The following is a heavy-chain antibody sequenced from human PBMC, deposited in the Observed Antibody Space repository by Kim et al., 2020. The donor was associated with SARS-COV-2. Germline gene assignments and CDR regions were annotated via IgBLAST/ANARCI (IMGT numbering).Heavy chain of an antibody. J-gene: IGHJ2*01. CDR2: ISGSGVRT. Sequence: GGSLRLSCAASGFTFSNYAMSWVRQAPGRGLEWVSYISGSGVRTDYADSVKGRFTISRDNSKNTLSLQMNSLTAEDTAMYYCAKSPGGNLPPWYFDLWGRGTLVTVSS. CDR3: AKSPGGNLPPWYFDL. V-gene: IGHV3-23*01. CDR1: GFTFSNYA. D-gene: IGHD3-16*01.